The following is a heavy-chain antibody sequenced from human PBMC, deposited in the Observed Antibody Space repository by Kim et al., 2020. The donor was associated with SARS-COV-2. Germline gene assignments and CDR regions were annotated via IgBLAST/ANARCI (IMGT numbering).Heavy chain of an antibody. V-gene: IGHV4-39*01. J-gene: IGHJ6*02. Sequence: SETLSLTCTVSGASISSSPYSWGWIRQPPGMGLEWIGNMYHSGGTYYNPSLKSRVTISADTSKNQFSLNLTSVSATDTAVYYCAKGLSVSGQGTTVTVSS. CDR1: GASISSSPYS. CDR2: MYHSGGT. CDR3: AKGLSV.